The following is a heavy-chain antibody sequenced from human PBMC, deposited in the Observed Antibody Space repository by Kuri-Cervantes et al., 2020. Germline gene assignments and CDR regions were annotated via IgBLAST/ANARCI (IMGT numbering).Heavy chain of an antibody. V-gene: IGHV4-39*07. Sequence: SETLSRTCTVSGGSISSSSYYWGWIRQPPGKGLELIGSIYYSGSTYYNPSLKSRVTISVDTSKNQFSLKLSSVTAADTAVYYCASCSSESYYYYGMDVWGQGTTVTVSS. CDR2: IYYSGST. D-gene: IGHD6-19*01. J-gene: IGHJ6*02. CDR1: GGSISSSSYY. CDR3: ASCSSESYYYYGMDV.